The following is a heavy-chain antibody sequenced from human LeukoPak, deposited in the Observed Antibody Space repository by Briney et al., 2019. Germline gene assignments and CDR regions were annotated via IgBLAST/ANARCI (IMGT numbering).Heavy chain of an antibody. D-gene: IGHD4-23*01. Sequence: ASVRVSCKASGYTFSQFGIAWVRQTPGQGREWVGGISGNKDNAQSAQDLQGRGTVTPDRTTSTAYMEMRSQRHDDLAVYYGARGDGGNPWDAFDIWGQRTMVTVS. CDR2: ISGNKDNA. CDR3: ARGDGGNPWDAFDI. J-gene: IGHJ3*02. V-gene: IGHV1-18*03. CDR1: GYTFSQFG.